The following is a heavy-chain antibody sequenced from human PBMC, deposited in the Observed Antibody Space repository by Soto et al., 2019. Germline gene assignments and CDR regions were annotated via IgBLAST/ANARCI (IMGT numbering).Heavy chain of an antibody. CDR3: ARGSSSSDLYYYYYMDV. J-gene: IGHJ6*03. CDR1: GDSVSSNSAA. D-gene: IGHD6-6*01. Sequence: SQTLSLTCAISGDSVSSNSAAWNWIRQSPSRGLEWLGRTYYRSKWYNDYAVSVKSRITINPDTSKNQFSLQLNSVTPEDTAVYYCARGSSSSDLYYYYYMDVWGKGTTVTVSS. CDR2: TYYRSKWYN. V-gene: IGHV6-1*01.